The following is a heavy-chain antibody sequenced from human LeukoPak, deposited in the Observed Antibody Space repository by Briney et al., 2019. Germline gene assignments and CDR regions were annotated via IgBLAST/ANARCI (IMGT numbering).Heavy chain of an antibody. CDR1: GYTFTSYD. CDR2: MNPNSGNT. V-gene: IGHV1-8*03. D-gene: IGHD3-3*01. CDR3: ARGAVLRFLEWLPDLGYYYYMDV. Sequence: ASVKVSCKASGYTFTSYDINWVRQATGQGLEWMGWMNPNSGNTGYAQKFQGRVTITRNTSIGTAYMELSSLRSEDTAVYYCARGAVLRFLEWLPDLGYYYYMDVWGKGTTVTVSS. J-gene: IGHJ6*03.